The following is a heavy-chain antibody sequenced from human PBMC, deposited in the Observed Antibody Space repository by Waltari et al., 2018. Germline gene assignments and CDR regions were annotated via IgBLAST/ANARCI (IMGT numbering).Heavy chain of an antibody. Sequence: QVQLVQSGAELQESGASVKVSCKASGYTFTDLFNHWVRQAPGQGLEWMERINPKRGDTRYTQRFQGRVTMTGDTSMTTAYMELTGLRSDDTAIYYCARSGGGTTTFGVAEWGQGSLVTVSS. D-gene: IGHD3-3*01. CDR3: ARSGGGTTTFGVAE. J-gene: IGHJ4*02. CDR2: INPKRGDT. CDR1: GYTFTDLF. V-gene: IGHV1-2*06.